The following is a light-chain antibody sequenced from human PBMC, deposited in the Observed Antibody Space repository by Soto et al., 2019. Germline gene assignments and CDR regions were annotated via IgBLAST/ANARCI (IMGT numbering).Light chain of an antibody. J-gene: IGKJ5*01. CDR2: AAS. Sequence: DIQMTQSPSSLSASVGDRVTITCRASQGIINNLAWYQQKPGKVPKLLIYAASTLQSGVPSRFSGSGSGTDFTLTISSLQPEDVATYYCQKYNSALLTFGQGTRLEIK. CDR3: QKYNSALLT. CDR1: QGIINN. V-gene: IGKV1-27*01.